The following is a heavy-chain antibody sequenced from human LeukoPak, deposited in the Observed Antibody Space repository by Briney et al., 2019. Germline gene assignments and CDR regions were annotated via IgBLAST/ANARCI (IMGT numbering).Heavy chain of an antibody. CDR3: ARGGPNSSGWRIDY. D-gene: IGHD6-19*01. Sequence: PGGSLRLSCAASGFTFSSYSMNWVRQAPGKGLEWVSYISSSSSTIYYADSVRGRFTISRDNAKNSLYLQMNSLRAEDTAVYYCARGGPNSSGWRIDYWGQGTLVTVSS. J-gene: IGHJ4*02. CDR2: ISSSSSTI. CDR1: GFTFSSYS. V-gene: IGHV3-48*04.